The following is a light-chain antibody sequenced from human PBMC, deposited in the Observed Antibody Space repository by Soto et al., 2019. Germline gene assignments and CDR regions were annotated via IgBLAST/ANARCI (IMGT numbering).Light chain of an antibody. V-gene: IGLV8-61*01. CDR1: SGSVSITSY. Sequence: QTVVTQEPSISVSPGGTVTLTCGLTSGSVSITSYPSWFQQTPGQAPRTLIYSTNTRSSGVSDRFSGSILGGKADLTITGAQAADESDYYCALYLGGGITVFGGGTQLTVL. J-gene: IGLJ3*02. CDR3: ALYLGGGITV. CDR2: STN.